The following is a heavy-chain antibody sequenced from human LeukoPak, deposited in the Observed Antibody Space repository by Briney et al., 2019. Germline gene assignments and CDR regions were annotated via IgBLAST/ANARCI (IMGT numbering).Heavy chain of an antibody. J-gene: IGHJ4*02. Sequence: ASVKVSCKASGYAFRGNYIHWLRQRPGQGLEWMGLIDANNGDTKSAQKFQGRVTLSRDTSISTAYMDLSSLSPDDAAVYYCARDPSSVTLYFFDYWGQGTLVTVSS. V-gene: IGHV1-2*02. D-gene: IGHD4-11*01. CDR1: GYAFRGNY. CDR3: ARDPSSVTLYFFDY. CDR2: IDANNGDT.